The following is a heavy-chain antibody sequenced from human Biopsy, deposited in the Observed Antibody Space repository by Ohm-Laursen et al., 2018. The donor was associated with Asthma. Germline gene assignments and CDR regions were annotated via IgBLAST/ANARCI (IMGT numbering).Heavy chain of an antibody. CDR1: RGSLRVYV. J-gene: IGHJ4*02. D-gene: IGHD3-22*01. Sequence: TLSLTCGVYRGSLRVYVWSWIRQPPGRGLEWIGESNQGGSPTFNPSLKSRVSFSRDTSKNQFSLRLSSVTAADTAMYYCARIPRRSGSYFVDYWGQGTLVIVSS. CDR2: SNQGGSP. CDR3: ARIPRRSGSYFVDY. V-gene: IGHV4-34*09.